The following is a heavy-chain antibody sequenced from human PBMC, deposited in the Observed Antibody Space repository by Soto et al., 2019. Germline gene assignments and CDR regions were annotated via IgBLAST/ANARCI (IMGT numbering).Heavy chain of an antibody. J-gene: IGHJ4*02. D-gene: IGHD2-8*01. Sequence: GASVKVSCKASGYTFTAYYLHWVRQAPGQGLEWMGWINPKSGGTDYAQKFQGRVSMTSDTSISTVYMEMDRLTFDDSALYYCAILGEHIVPVYWGQGTLVTV. V-gene: IGHV1-2*02. CDR2: INPKSGGT. CDR1: GYTFTAYY. CDR3: AILGEHIVPVY.